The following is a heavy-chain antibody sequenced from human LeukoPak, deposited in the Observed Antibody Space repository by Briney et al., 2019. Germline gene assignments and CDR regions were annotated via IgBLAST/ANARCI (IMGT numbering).Heavy chain of an antibody. CDR1: GYTFTGYY. J-gene: IGHJ4*02. CDR2: INPNSGGT. V-gene: IGHV1-2*02. Sequence: ASVKVSCKASGYTFTGYYMHWVRQAPGQGLEWMGWINPNSGGTNYAQKFQGRVTMTRDTSISTAHMELSRLRSDDTAVYYCARTYYYDSSGYLKPFGYWGQGTLVTVSS. D-gene: IGHD3-22*01. CDR3: ARTYYYDSSGYLKPFGY.